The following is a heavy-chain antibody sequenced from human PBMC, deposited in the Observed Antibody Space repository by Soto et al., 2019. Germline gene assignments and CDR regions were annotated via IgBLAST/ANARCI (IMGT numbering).Heavy chain of an antibody. D-gene: IGHD3-22*01. V-gene: IGHV3-21*01. CDR2: ISRGSSYI. CDR3: ARGSDDSSGYYYSAADD. Sequence: GGSLRLSCAASGFTFRSYSMNWVRQAPGKGLELVSSISRGSSYIYYADSLKGRFTISGDNAKNSLYLQMNSLRVEDTAVYYCARGSDDSSGYYYSAADDWGQGTLVTVSS. CDR1: GFTFRSYS. J-gene: IGHJ4*01.